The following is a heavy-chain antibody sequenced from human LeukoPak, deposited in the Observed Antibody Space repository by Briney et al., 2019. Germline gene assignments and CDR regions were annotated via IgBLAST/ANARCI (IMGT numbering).Heavy chain of an antibody. CDR3: ARGIYSSSWYFLDY. CDR1: GFTFSSYA. CDR2: ISGSGGST. J-gene: IGHJ4*02. D-gene: IGHD6-13*01. V-gene: IGHV3-23*01. Sequence: GGSLRLSCAASGFTFSSYAASWVRQAPGKGLEWVSAISGSGGSTYYADSVKGRFTISRDNSKNTLYLQMNSLRAEDTAVYYCARGIYSSSWYFLDYWGQGTLVTVSS.